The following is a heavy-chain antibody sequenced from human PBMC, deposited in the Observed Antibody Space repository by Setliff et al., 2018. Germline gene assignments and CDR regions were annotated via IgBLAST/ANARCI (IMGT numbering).Heavy chain of an antibody. CDR2: IKKDGSEK. Sequence: GGSLRLSCAASGFTFRSYWMSWVRQAPGKGLEWVANIKKDGSEKYYVDSVKGRFTVSRDNAMDTLFLQMNGLTTDDTAKYFCAKDRWGYADPWGQGTLVTVSS. V-gene: IGHV3-7*03. CDR3: AKDRWGYADP. CDR1: GFTFRSYW. J-gene: IGHJ5*02. D-gene: IGHD2-2*01.